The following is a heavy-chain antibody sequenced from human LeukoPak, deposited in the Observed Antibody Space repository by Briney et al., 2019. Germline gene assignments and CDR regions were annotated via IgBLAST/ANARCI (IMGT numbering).Heavy chain of an antibody. CDR1: GFTFSSYS. Sequence: GGSLRLSCAASGFTFSSYSMNWVRQAPGKGLEWVSSISSSSSYIYYADSVKGRFTISRDNAKNSLYLQMNSLRAGDTAVYYCARVGNSGYDFDYWGQGTLVTVSS. D-gene: IGHD5-12*01. CDR2: ISSSSSYI. J-gene: IGHJ4*02. CDR3: ARVGNSGYDFDY. V-gene: IGHV3-21*01.